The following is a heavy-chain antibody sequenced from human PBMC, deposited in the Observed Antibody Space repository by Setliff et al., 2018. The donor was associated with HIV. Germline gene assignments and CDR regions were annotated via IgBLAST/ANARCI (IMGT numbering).Heavy chain of an antibody. CDR1: GGSISSSSYY. J-gene: IGHJ4*02. CDR2: IYYTGST. Sequence: PSETLSLTCTVSGGSISSSSYYWGWIRQPPGKGLEWIGTIYYTGSTYYNPSLKSRVTISVVTSKNQFSLKLSSVTAADTAVYYCAKEARGIPTTGTGYWGQGALVTVSS. CDR3: AKEARGIPTTGTGY. V-gene: IGHV4-39*02. D-gene: IGHD6-13*01.